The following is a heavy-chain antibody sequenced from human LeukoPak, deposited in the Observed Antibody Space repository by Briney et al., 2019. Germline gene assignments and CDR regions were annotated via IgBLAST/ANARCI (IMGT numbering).Heavy chain of an antibody. J-gene: IGHJ4*02. Sequence: GGSLRLSCAASGFTFSSYGMHWVRQAPGEGLEWVAVISYDGSKKYYADSVKGRFTISRDYSKNTLYLQMNSLRAEDTAVYYCAKDSHSGGSCCDYWGQGTLVTVSS. D-gene: IGHD2-15*01. CDR3: AKDSHSGGSCCDY. CDR2: ISYDGSKK. V-gene: IGHV3-30*18. CDR1: GFTFSSYG.